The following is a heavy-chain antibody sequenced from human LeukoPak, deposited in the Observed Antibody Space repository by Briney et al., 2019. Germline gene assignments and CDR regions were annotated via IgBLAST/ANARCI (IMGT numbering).Heavy chain of an antibody. CDR2: ISYDGSNK. J-gene: IGHJ4*02. V-gene: IGHV3-30*14. CDR3: ARDSLYGDSDY. CDR1: GFTFSSYA. D-gene: IGHD4-17*01. Sequence: GGSLRLSCAASGFTFSSYAMHWVRQAPGKGLEWVAVISYDGSNKYYADSVKGRFTISRDNSKNTLYLQMNSLRAEDTAVYYCARDSLYGDSDYWGQGTLVTVSS.